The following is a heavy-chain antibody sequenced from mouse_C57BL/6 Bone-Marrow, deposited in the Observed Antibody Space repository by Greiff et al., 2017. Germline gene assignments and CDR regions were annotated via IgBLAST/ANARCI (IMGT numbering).Heavy chain of an antibody. J-gene: IGHJ2*01. CDR2: IYPRSGNT. V-gene: IGHV1-81*01. D-gene: IGHD2-4*01. CDR3: ARAQNDHED. CDR1: GYTFTSYG. Sequence: QVQLKESGAELARPGASVKLSCKASGYTFTSYGISWVKQRTGQGLEWIGEIYPRSGNTYYNEKFKGKATLTADKSSSTAYMELRSLTSEDSAVYFCARAQNDHEDWGQGTTLTVSA.